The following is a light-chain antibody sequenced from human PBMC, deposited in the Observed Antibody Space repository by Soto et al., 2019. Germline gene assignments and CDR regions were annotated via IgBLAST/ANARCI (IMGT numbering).Light chain of an antibody. J-gene: IGLJ1*01. CDR3: SSYTSSSTL. V-gene: IGLV2-14*01. CDR2: AVT. CDR1: SSDVGGYNY. Sequence: QSVLTQPASVSGSPGQSITISCTGTSSDVGGYNYVSWYQRHPGKAPKLMIYAVTDRPSGVSSRFSGSKSGNTASLTISGLQAEDEADYYCSSYTSSSTLFGTGTKVTVL.